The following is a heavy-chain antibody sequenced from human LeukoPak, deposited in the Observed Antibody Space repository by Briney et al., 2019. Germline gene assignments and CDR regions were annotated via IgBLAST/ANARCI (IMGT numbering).Heavy chain of an antibody. CDR3: AKGTSSSCYSAPNY. CDR2: ISGSGGST. Sequence: GGSLRLSCAGSGFTFSSYAMSWVRQAPGKGLEWVSGISGSGGSTWYADSVKGRFTISRDNSKKTLYLQMNSLRSEDTAVYYCAKGTSSSCYSAPNYWGQGTLVTVSS. D-gene: IGHD2-15*01. J-gene: IGHJ4*02. V-gene: IGHV3-23*01. CDR1: GFTFSSYA.